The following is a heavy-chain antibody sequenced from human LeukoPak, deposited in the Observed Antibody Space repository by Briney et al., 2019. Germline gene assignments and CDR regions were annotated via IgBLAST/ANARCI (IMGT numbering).Heavy chain of an antibody. CDR2: ISSSSSTI. Sequence: GGSLRLSCAASGFTFSSYSMNWVRQAPGKGLEWVSYISSSSSTIYYADSVKGRFTISRDNAKNSLYLQMNSLRAEDTAVYYCATDITIFGVVYWGQGTLVTVSS. J-gene: IGHJ4*02. CDR3: ATDITIFGVVY. CDR1: GFTFSSYS. V-gene: IGHV3-48*04. D-gene: IGHD3-3*01.